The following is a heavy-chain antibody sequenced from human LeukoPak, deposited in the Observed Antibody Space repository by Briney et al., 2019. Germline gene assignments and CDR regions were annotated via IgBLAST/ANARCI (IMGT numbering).Heavy chain of an antibody. D-gene: IGHD6-25*01. Sequence: SENLSLTCTVSGGSISNYWTWIRQSAGKGLEWIGRINTSGSTNYNPSLRSRVTMSVNTSKNQFSLNLTSVTAADTAVYSCAREGGDPRWLDPWGQGTLVTVSS. CDR2: INTSGST. CDR1: GGSISNY. V-gene: IGHV4-4*07. CDR3: AREGGDPRWLDP. J-gene: IGHJ5*02.